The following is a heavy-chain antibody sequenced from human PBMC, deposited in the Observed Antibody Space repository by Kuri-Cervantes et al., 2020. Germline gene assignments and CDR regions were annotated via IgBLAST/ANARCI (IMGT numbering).Heavy chain of an antibody. V-gene: IGHV3-30-3*01. J-gene: IGHJ4*02. CDR1: GFTFSSYA. Sequence: SLKISCAASGFTFSSYAMHWVRQAPGKGLEWVAVISYDGSNKYYADSVKGRFTISRDNSKNTLYLQMNSLRAEDTAVYYCARCLGGDRGGDCYGLDYWGQGTLVTVSS. CDR2: ISYDGSNK. CDR3: ARCLGGDRGGDCYGLDY. D-gene: IGHD2-21*02.